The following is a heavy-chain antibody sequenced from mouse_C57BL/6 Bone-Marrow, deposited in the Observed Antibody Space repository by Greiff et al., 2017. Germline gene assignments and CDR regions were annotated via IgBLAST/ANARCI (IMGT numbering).Heavy chain of an antibody. J-gene: IGHJ2*01. V-gene: IGHV1-7*01. Sequence: QVQLKQSGAELAKPGASVKLSCKASGYTFTSYWMHWVKQRPGQGLEWIGYINPSSGYTKYNQKFKDKATLTADKSSSTAYMQLSSLTYEDSAVYYCARSLITTVVATDYWGQGTTLTVSS. CDR1: GYTFTSYW. CDR2: INPSSGYT. CDR3: ARSLITTVVATDY. D-gene: IGHD1-1*01.